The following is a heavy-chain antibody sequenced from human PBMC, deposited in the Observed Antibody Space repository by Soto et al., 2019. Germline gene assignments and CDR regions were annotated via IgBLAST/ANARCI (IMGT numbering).Heavy chain of an antibody. CDR1: GFTFSSYG. V-gene: IGHV3-30*03. CDR3: ATIDSIAAAGTNY. CDR2: ISYDGSNK. Sequence: GGSLRLSCAASGFTFSSYGMHWVRQAPGKGLEWVAVISYDGSNKYYADSVKGRFTISRDNSKNTLYLQMNSLRAEDTAVYYCATIDSIAAAGTNYWGQGTLVTVSS. D-gene: IGHD6-13*01. J-gene: IGHJ4*02.